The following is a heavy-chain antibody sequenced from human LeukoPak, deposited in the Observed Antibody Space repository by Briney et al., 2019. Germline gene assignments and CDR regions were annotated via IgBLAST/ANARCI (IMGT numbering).Heavy chain of an antibody. Sequence: SQTLSLTCTVSGGPISSGNYYWSWIRQPAGKELEWIGRIYTSGSTNYNPSLKSRITISVDTSKNQFSLKLTSVTAADTAVYYCARGTKQQLDTGFQNYYYYYMDVWGKGTTVTVSS. CDR1: GGPISSGNYY. CDR3: ARGTKQQLDTGFQNYYYYYMDV. V-gene: IGHV4-61*02. D-gene: IGHD6-13*01. J-gene: IGHJ6*03. CDR2: IYTSGST.